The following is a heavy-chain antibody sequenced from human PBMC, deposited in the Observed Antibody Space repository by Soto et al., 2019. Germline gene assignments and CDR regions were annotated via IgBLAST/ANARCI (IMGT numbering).Heavy chain of an antibody. CDR2: INHSGST. D-gene: IGHD6-13*01. CDR1: GGSFSGYY. V-gene: IGHV4-34*01. Sequence: SETLSLTCAVYGGSFSGYYWSWIRQPPGKGLEWIGEINHSGSTNYNPSLKSRVTISVDTSKNQFSLKLSSVTAADTAVYNCARGGSSWYLPYWGQGTLVTVSS. CDR3: ARGGSSWYLPY. J-gene: IGHJ4*02.